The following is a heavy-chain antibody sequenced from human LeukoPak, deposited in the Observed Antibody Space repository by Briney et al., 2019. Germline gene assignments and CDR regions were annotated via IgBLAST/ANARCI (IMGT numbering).Heavy chain of an antibody. CDR2: ISWNSGSI. V-gene: IGHV3-9*01. CDR1: GFTFDDYA. J-gene: IGHJ4*02. D-gene: IGHD1-26*01. CDR3: AKDKFGGSYYFDY. Sequence: GGSLRLSCAASGFTFDDYAMHWVWQAPGKGLEWVSGISWNSGSIGYADSVKGRFTISRDNAKNSLYLQMNSLRAEDTALYYCAKDKFGGSYYFDYWGQGTLVTVSS.